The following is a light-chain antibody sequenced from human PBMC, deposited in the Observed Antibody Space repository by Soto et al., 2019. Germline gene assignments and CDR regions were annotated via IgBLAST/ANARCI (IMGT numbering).Light chain of an antibody. CDR2: DAS. V-gene: IGKV1-5*01. CDR1: QSIRNW. CDR3: QHYDNYL. Sequence: DIQMTQSPSTLSASVGDRVTITCRASQSIRNWLAWYQQKPGKAPNLLIYDASTLESGVPSRFSGSGSGTEFTLTISSLQPDDFATYYCQHYDNYLFGQGTRLEI. J-gene: IGKJ5*01.